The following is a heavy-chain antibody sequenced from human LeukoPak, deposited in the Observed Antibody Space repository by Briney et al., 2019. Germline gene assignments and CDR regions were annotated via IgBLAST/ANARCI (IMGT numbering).Heavy chain of an antibody. CDR2: IYYDGSI. CDR3: ARKPDSRNWFDP. V-gene: IGHV4-59*04. J-gene: IGHJ5*02. CDR1: GGSISSYY. Sequence: SETLSLTCTVSGGSISSYYWSWIRQPPGKGLEWIGYIYYDGSIYYNPSLRSRVTMSVDTSKNQFSLRLNSVTAVDTAVYYCARKPDSRNWFDPWGQGTLVTVSS. D-gene: IGHD1-14*01.